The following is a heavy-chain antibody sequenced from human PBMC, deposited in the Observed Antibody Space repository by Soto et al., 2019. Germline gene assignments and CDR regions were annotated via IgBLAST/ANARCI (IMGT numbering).Heavy chain of an antibody. CDR1: GGSISTYY. CDR3: ARGYGYGSSYVDY. V-gene: IGHV4-59*01. J-gene: IGHJ4*02. CDR2: IYYSGST. D-gene: IGHD3-10*01. Sequence: SETLSLTCTVSGGSISTYYWSWIRQPPGKGLEWIAYIYYSGSTNYNPSLKSRVTISLDTSKNQFSLKLSSVTAADTAVYYCARGYGYGSSYVDYWGQGTLVTVSS.